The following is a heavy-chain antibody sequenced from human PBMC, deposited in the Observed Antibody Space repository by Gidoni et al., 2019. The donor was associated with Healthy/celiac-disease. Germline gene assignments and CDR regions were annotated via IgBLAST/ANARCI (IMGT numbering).Heavy chain of an antibody. J-gene: IGHJ6*02. D-gene: IGHD3-10*01. V-gene: IGHV3-43*02. CDR2: ISGDGGST. CDR3: AKDGISLPFGSVSYYYGMDV. Sequence: EVQLVESGGGVVQPGGSLRLPCAASGFTFADYAIHWVRQAPGKGLEWVSLISGDGGSTYYADAVKGRFTISRDNSKNSLYLQMNSLRTEDTALYYCAKDGISLPFGSVSYYYGMDVWGQGTTVTVSS. CDR1: GFTFADYA.